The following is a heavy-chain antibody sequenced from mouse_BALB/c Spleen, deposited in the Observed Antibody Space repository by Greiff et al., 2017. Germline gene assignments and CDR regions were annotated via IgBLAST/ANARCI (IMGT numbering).Heavy chain of an antibody. CDR2: IYPGDGDT. CDR3: AGGGFDY. Sequence: VQLQQSGAELARPGASVKLSCKASGYTFTSYWMQWVKQRPGQGLEWIGAIYPGDGDTRYTQKFKGKATLTADKSSSTAYMQLSSLASEDSAVYYCAGGGFDYWGQGTTLTVSS. CDR1: GYTFTSYW. V-gene: IGHV1-87*01. J-gene: IGHJ2*01.